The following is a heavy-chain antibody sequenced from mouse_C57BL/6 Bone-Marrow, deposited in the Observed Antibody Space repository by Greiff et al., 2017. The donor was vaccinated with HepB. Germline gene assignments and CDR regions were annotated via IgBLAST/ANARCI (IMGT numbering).Heavy chain of an antibody. CDR1: GYTFTDYY. CDR2: INPYNGGT. CDR3: ARGPYGSNY. D-gene: IGHD1-1*01. Sequence: VQLKQSGPVLVKPGASVKMSCKASGYTFTDYYMNWVKQSHGKSLEWIGVINPYNGGTSYNQKFKGKATLTVDKSSSTAYMELNSLTSEDSAVYYCARGPYGSNYWGQGTTLTVSS. J-gene: IGHJ2*01. V-gene: IGHV1-19*01.